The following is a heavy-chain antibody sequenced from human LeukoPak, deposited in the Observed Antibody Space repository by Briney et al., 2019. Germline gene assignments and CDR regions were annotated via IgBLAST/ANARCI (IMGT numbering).Heavy chain of an antibody. CDR3: VRDGDYDFWSGYYGGPDAFDI. CDR2: ISSSSSTI. D-gene: IGHD3-3*01. V-gene: IGHV3-48*01. CDR1: GFTFSSYS. J-gene: IGHJ3*02. Sequence: GRSLRLSCAASGFTFSSYSMNWVRQAPGKGLEWVSYISSSSSTIYYADSVQGRFTISRDNAKNSLYLQMNSLRAEDTAVYYCVRDGDYDFWSGYYGGPDAFDIWGQGTTVTVSS.